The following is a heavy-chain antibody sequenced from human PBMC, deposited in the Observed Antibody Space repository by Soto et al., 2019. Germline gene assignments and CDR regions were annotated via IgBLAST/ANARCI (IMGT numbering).Heavy chain of an antibody. V-gene: IGHV3-48*02. CDR1: GFTFSSYS. J-gene: IGHJ4*02. D-gene: IGHD1-7*01. CDR2: ISSSSSTI. Sequence: PGGSLRLSCAASGFTFSSYSMNWVRQAPGKGLEWVSYISSSSSTIYYADSVKGRFTISRDNAKNSLYLQMNSLRDEDTAVYYCAREDNWKYGFAFDYWGQGTLVTVSS. CDR3: AREDNWKYGFAFDY.